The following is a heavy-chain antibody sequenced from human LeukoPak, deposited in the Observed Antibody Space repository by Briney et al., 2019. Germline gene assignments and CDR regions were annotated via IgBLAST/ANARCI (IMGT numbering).Heavy chain of an antibody. Sequence: SETLSLTCVVYGGSFSGYYWSWIRQPPGKGLEWIGEINHSGSTNYNPSPKSRVTISVDTSKNQFSLKLSSVTAADTAVYYCARGVEPMNALDYWGQGTLVTVSS. D-gene: IGHD1-1*01. J-gene: IGHJ4*02. CDR2: INHSGST. V-gene: IGHV4-34*01. CDR3: ARGVEPMNALDY. CDR1: GGSFSGYY.